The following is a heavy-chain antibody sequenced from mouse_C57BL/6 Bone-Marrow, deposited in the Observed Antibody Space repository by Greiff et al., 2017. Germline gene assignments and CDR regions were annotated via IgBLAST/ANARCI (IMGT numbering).Heavy chain of an antibody. CDR3: ARNGRIRLDY. D-gene: IGHD1-2*01. CDR1: GFSLTSYG. Sequence: VQLQQSGPGLVQPSQSLSITCTVSGFSLTSYGVHWVRQSPGKGLEWLGVIWSGGSTDDNAAFISRLSISKDNSKSQVFFKMNSLQADDTAIYYCARNGRIRLDYWGQGTTLTVSS. CDR2: IWSGGST. V-gene: IGHV2-2*01. J-gene: IGHJ2*01.